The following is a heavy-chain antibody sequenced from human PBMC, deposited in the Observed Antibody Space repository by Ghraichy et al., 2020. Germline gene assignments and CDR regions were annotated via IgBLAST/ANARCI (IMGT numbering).Heavy chain of an antibody. CDR3: ARQGTASVSGYFFAYDY. J-gene: IGHJ4*02. D-gene: IGHD3-22*01. Sequence: SETLSLTCTVSGGSISSSSYYWGWIRQPPGKGLEWIGSIYYSGSTYYNPSLKSRVTISVDTSKNQFSLKLSSVTAADTAVYYCARQGTASVSGYFFAYDYWGQGTLVTVSS. CDR2: IYYSGST. CDR1: GGSISSSSYY. V-gene: IGHV4-39*01.